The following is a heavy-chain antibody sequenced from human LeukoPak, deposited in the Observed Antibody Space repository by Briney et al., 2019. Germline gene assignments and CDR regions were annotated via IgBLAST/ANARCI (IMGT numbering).Heavy chain of an antibody. CDR1: GGSFSGYY. CDR2: INHSGST. J-gene: IGHJ4*02. CDR3: AGNEVYCSSTSCYNGALDY. V-gene: IGHV4-34*01. Sequence: PSETLSLTCAVYGGSFSGYYWSWIRQPPGKGLEWIGEINHSGSTNYNPSLKSRVTISVDKSKNQFSLKLSSVTAADTAVYYCAGNEVYCSSTSCYNGALDYWGQGTLVTVSS. D-gene: IGHD2-2*02.